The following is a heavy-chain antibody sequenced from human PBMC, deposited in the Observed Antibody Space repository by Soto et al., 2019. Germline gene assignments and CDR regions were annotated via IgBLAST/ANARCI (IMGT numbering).Heavy chain of an antibody. J-gene: IGHJ4*02. Sequence: SETLSLTCTVSGGSISSYYWNWIRQPPGKGLEWIGYIYYSGSTNYNPSLKSRVTMSVDTSKNQFSLKLSSVTAADTAVYYCARSLITRVPEAAGGRGTLVTVSS. V-gene: IGHV4-59*08. D-gene: IGHD3-10*01. CDR1: GGSISSYY. CDR2: IYYSGST. CDR3: ARSLITRVPEAA.